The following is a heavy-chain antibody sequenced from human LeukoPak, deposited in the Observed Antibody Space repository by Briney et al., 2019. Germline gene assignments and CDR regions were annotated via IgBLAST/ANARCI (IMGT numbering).Heavy chain of an antibody. J-gene: IGHJ1*01. CDR2: IHPNSGGT. CDR3: ARLASVPD. Sequence: ASVKVSCKASGYTFTGYYLHWVRQAPGQGLEWMGWIHPNSGGTNYAQKFQGRVTMTRDTSISTAYMELSSLRSDDTAVYFCARLASVPDWGQGTLVTVSS. D-gene: IGHD6-19*01. V-gene: IGHV1-2*02. CDR1: GYTFTGYY.